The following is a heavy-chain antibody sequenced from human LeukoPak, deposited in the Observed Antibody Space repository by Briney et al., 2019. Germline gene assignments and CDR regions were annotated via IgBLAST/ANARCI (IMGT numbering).Heavy chain of an antibody. J-gene: IGHJ4*02. CDR3: AKRDSTCA. CDR2: FSGSGATT. CDR1: GFIFSNYA. D-gene: IGHD2-2*01. Sequence: GGSLRLSCAASGFIFSNYAMSWVRQTPGKGLEWVSTFSGSGATTYYADSVKGRFTISRDNSKNTLYLQMNSLRAEDTAVYYCAKRDSTCAWGQGTLVTVSS. V-gene: IGHV3-23*01.